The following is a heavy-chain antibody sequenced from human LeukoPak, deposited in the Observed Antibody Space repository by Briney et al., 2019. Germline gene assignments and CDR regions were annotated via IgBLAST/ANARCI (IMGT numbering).Heavy chain of an antibody. CDR2: ISAYNGNT. J-gene: IGHJ6*03. CDR1: GYTFTSYG. D-gene: IGHD3-3*01. CDR3: AREGDDFWSGYYYYYMDV. Sequence: ASVKVSCKASGYTFTSYGISWVRQAPGQGLEWMGWISAYNGNTNYAQKLQGRVTMTTDTSTSTAYMELRSLRSDDTAVYYCAREGDDFWSGYYYYYMDVWGKGTTVTISS. V-gene: IGHV1-18*01.